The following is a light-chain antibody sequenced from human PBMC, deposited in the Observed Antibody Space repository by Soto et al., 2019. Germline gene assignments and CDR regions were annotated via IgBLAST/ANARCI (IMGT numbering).Light chain of an antibody. Sequence: QSALTQPASVSGSPGQSITISCTESSSDVGGYNFVSWYQQHPGKAPKLMIYEVSNRPSGVSNRFSGSKSGNTASLTISGLRAEDEADYYCTSYTSSSTLVFGGGTKVTVL. J-gene: IGLJ2*01. CDR3: TSYTSSSTLV. CDR2: EVS. V-gene: IGLV2-14*01. CDR1: SSDVGGYNF.